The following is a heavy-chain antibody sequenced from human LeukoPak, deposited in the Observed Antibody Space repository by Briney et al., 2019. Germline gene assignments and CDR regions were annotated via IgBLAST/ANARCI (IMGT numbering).Heavy chain of an antibody. CDR1: GGPLSSGGYH. V-gene: IGHV4-31*03. J-gene: IGHJ5*02. CDR3: ARGSWFDP. Sequence: TSETLSLTCTVSGGPLSSGGYHWPWIRQHPGKGLEWIGYIDYSGTTSYNPSLKSRVTMSVDTSKNQFSLNLNSVTAADTAVYYCARGSWFDPWGQGTLVTVSS. CDR2: IDYSGTT.